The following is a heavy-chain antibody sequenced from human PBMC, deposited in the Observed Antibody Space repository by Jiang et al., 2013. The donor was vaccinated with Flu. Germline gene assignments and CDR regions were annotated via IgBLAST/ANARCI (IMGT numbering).Heavy chain of an antibody. Sequence: QLLESGGGLVQPWGVPETLLCQPLGSRFSVSAIHWVRQTSGRGLEWVGHIRSKANNYATVYAASVKGRFTMSRDDSKNTAYLQMNSLKTEDTAVYYCSRLPAFYGMDVWGQGTTVIVSS. V-gene: IGHV3-73*01. J-gene: IGHJ6*02. CDR3: SRLPAFYGMDV. CDR1: GSRFSVSA. CDR2: IRSKANNYAT.